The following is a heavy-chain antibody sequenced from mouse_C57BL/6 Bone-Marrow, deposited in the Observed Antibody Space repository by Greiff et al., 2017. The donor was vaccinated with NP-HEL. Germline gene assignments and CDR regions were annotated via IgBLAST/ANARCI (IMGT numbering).Heavy chain of an antibody. D-gene: IGHD2-3*01. V-gene: IGHV5-6*01. CDR3: AIYDGYYEGAMDY. CDR2: ISSGGSYT. CDR1: GFTFSSYG. J-gene: IGHJ4*01. Sequence: EVQGVESGGDLVKPGGSLKLSCAASGFTFSSYGMSWVRQTPDKRLEWVATISSGGSYTYYPDSVKGRFTISRDNAKNTLYLQMSSLKSEDTAMYYCAIYDGYYEGAMDYWGQGTSVTVSS.